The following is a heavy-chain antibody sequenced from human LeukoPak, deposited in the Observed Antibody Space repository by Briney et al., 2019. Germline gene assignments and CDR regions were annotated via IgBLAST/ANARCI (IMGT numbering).Heavy chain of an antibody. CDR1: GYTFSDNY. J-gene: IGHJ3*02. CDR3: AREFMRVTAFDI. V-gene: IGHV1-2*02. D-gene: IGHD2-21*02. Sequence: ASVKVSFTSSGYTFSDNYIHWVRQAPGQGREWMGWINPRSGGTNYGENFQGRVTLTRDTSISTAYMDLSSLISDDTAVYYCAREFMRVTAFDIWGQGTMVTVSS. CDR2: INPRSGGT.